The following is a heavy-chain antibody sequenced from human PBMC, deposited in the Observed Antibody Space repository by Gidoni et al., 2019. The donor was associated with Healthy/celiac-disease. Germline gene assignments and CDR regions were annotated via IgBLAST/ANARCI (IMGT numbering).Heavy chain of an antibody. D-gene: IGHD6-13*01. J-gene: IGHJ4*02. V-gene: IGHV3-73*02. Sequence: EVQLVESGGGLVQPGGSLKLSCAASGFTFRGSAMHWVRQASGKGLEWVGRIRSKANSYATAYAASVKGRFTISRDDSKNTAYLQMNSLKTEDTAVYYCTSPLGASSSWNFDYWGQGTLVTVSS. CDR2: IRSKANSYAT. CDR3: TSPLGASSSWNFDY. CDR1: GFTFRGSA.